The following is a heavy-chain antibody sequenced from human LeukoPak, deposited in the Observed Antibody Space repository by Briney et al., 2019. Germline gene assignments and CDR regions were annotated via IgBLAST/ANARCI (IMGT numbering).Heavy chain of an antibody. CDR2: IIPIFGTA. Sequence: SVKVSCKASGYTFTSYAMNWVRQAPGQGLEWMGGIIPIFGTANYAQKFQGRVTITADESTSTAYMELSSLRSEDTAVYYCASRSVYYDSSGYYFWGQGTLVTVSP. CDR3: ASRSVYYDSSGYYF. J-gene: IGHJ4*02. D-gene: IGHD3-22*01. CDR1: GYTFTSYA. V-gene: IGHV1-69*13.